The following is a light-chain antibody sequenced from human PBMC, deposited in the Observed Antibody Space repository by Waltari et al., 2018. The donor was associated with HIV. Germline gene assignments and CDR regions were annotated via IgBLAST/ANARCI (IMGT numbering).Light chain of an antibody. CDR2: ENY. CDR3: ATWDSSLSAVV. V-gene: IGLV1-51*02. J-gene: IGLJ3*02. CDR1: RSNIGNNF. Sequence: QSVLTQPPSVSAAPGQKVTISCSGSRSNIGNNFVSCYQQLPGTAPKLLIDENYRRPSGIPDRFSGSKSGTSATLGITGLQTGDEADYYCATWDSSLSAVVFGGGTKLSVL.